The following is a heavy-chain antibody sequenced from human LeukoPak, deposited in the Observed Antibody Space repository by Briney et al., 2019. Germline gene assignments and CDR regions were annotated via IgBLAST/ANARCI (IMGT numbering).Heavy chain of an antibody. CDR1: GYTFTSYY. CDR2: IMPLFGTA. D-gene: IGHD4-17*01. CDR3: ARDVHGDYGSGWFDP. Sequence: ASVKVSCKASGYTFTSYYIHLVRQAPGQGLEWLGGIMPLFGTAGYAQKFQGRVTITKDESTRTVYLELTSLTSDDTAVYYCARDVHGDYGSGWFDPWGQGTLVSVSS. V-gene: IGHV1-46*01. J-gene: IGHJ5*02.